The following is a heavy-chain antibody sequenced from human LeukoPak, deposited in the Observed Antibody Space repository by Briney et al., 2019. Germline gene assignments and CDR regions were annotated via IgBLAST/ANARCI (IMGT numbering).Heavy chain of an antibody. J-gene: IGHJ4*02. Sequence: PGGSLRLSCAASGFTFSSYSMNWVRQAPGQGLEWVSSISSSSSYIYYADSVKGRFTISRDNAKNSLYLQMNSLRAEDTAVYYCARDHRGSNYGGQGTLVTVS. CDR2: ISSSSSYI. CDR1: GFTFSSYS. CDR3: ARDHRGSNY. V-gene: IGHV3-21*01. D-gene: IGHD3-10*01.